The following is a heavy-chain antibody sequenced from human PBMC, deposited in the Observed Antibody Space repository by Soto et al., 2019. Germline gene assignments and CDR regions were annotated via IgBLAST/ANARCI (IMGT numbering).Heavy chain of an antibody. Sequence: VQLVESGGGVVQPGRSLRLSCAASGFTFCSYGMHWVRQAPGKGLEWVAVIWYDGSNKYYADSVKGRFTISRDNSKNTLYLQMNSLRAEDTAVYYCARDALYDFWSGFYFDYWGQGTLVTVSS. D-gene: IGHD3-3*01. J-gene: IGHJ4*02. CDR1: GFTFCSYG. CDR3: ARDALYDFWSGFYFDY. V-gene: IGHV3-33*01. CDR2: IWYDGSNK.